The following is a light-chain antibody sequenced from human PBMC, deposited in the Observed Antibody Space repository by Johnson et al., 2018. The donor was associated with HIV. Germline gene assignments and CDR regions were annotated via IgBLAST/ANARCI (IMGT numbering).Light chain of an antibody. Sequence: QSVLTQSPSVSAASGQKVTISCSGSTSNIGNNYVSWYQQLPGTAPKLLIYENNKRPSGIPDRFSGSKSGTSATLGITGLQTGDEADYYCGTWDSSLSAGYVFGTGTKVTVL. CDR3: GTWDSSLSAGYV. V-gene: IGLV1-51*02. CDR1: TSNIGNNY. J-gene: IGLJ1*01. CDR2: ENN.